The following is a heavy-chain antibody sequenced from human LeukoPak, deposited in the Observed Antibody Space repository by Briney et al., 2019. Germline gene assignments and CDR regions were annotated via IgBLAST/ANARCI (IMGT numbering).Heavy chain of an antibody. J-gene: IGHJ3*02. D-gene: IGHD2-15*01. CDR2: FDPEDGET. CDR1: GYTLTELS. V-gene: IGHV1-24*01. CDR3: ATTIVVVVAATRTDAFDI. Sequence: ASVKVSCKVSGYTLTELSMHWVRQAPGKGLEWMGGFDPEDGETIYAQKVQGRVTMTEDTSTDTAYMELSSLRSEDTAVYYCATTIVVVVAATRTDAFDIWGQGTMVTVSS.